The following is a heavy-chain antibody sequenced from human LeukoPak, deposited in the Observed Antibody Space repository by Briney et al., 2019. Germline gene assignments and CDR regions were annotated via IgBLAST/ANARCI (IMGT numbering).Heavy chain of an antibody. Sequence: GGSLRLSCAASGFTFSSYAMSWVRQAPGKGLEWVSAISGSGGSTYYADSVKGRFTISRDNSKNTLYLQMNSLRAEDTAVYYCAKRLDPYYGDYRGFPSGLDYWGQGTLVTVSS. D-gene: IGHD4-17*01. CDR3: AKRLDPYYGDYRGFPSGLDY. J-gene: IGHJ4*02. V-gene: IGHV3-23*01. CDR2: ISGSGGST. CDR1: GFTFSSYA.